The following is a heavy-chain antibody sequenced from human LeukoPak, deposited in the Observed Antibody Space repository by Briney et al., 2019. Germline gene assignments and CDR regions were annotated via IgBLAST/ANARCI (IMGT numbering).Heavy chain of an antibody. V-gene: IGHV1-3*01. CDR3: ARGSTSDWPLDH. Sequence: GASVKVSCKASGYTFNAYAIHWVRQAPGQRSEWMGWIDADNGDTAYSQNFQGRVTITRDTSARTVYMELSSLRSEDTAVYYCARGSTSDWPLDHWGQETLVTISS. CDR1: GYTFNAYA. CDR2: IDADNGDT. D-gene: IGHD6-19*01. J-gene: IGHJ4*02.